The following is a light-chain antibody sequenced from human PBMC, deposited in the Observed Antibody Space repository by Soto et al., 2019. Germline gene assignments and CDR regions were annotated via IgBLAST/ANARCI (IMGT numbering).Light chain of an antibody. CDR3: QQCFFIPALT. V-gene: IGKV1-39*01. Sequence: DLQLTQSPSSLTATVGDRVTITCRASQSIRGYLNWYQQKPGKAPKFLIYAVSSLQSGVPSRFSGSGSGTQFTRTISNLQAEDFATYYCQQCFFIPALTFGGGTKAEVK. CDR2: AVS. CDR1: QSIRGY. J-gene: IGKJ4*01.